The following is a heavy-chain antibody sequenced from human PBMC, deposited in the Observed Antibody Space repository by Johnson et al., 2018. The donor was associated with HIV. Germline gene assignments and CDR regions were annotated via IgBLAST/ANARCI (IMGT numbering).Heavy chain of an antibody. J-gene: IGHJ3*02. CDR3: ARVMYSGSYYPGNAFDI. CDR2: ISFDGHNR. CDR1: GFTFRSYA. D-gene: IGHD1-26*01. Sequence: QVQLVESGGGVVQPGRSLRLSCAVSGFTFRSYAMHWVRQAPGKGLEWVAVISFDGHNRYYADSVKGRFTISRDDSKNTMYLQMNRLGPDDTAVYYWARVMYSGSYYPGNAFDIWGQGTMVTVSS. V-gene: IGHV3-30-3*01.